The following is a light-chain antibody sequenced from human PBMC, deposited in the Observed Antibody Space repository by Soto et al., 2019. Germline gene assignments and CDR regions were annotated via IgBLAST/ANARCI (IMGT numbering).Light chain of an antibody. J-gene: IGKJ5*01. CDR2: DAS. Sequence: EIVMTQSPATLSVSPGERATLSCRASQSVRSNLAWYQQKPGQAPRLLIYDASTRAPGIPARFSGSGSETEFTLTISSLQSEDFAVYYCQQYNNWPPITFGQGTRLEIK. V-gene: IGKV3-15*01. CDR1: QSVRSN. CDR3: QQYNNWPPIT.